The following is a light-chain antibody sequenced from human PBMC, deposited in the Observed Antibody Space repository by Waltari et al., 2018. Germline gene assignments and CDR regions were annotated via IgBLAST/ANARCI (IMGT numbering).Light chain of an antibody. CDR3: SSYAGSNNYV. CDR2: EVS. CDR1: RSDVGGYTY. V-gene: IGLV2-8*01. J-gene: IGLJ1*01. Sequence: QSALTQPPSASGSPGQSVTISCTGPRSDVGGYTYVSWYQQHPGKAPNLMIYEVSTRPSGVPDRFSGSKSGNTASLTVSGLQAEDEADYYCSSYAGSNNYVFGTGTKVTVL.